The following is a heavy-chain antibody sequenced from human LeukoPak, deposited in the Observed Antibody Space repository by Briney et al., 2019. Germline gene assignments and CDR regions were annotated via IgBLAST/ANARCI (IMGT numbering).Heavy chain of an antibody. CDR2: IYYSGST. CDR1: GGSISSSSYY. D-gene: IGHD3-3*01. V-gene: IGHV4-39*01. Sequence: SETLSLTCTVSGGSISSSSYYWGWIRQPPGKGLEWIGSIYYSGSTYYNPSLKSRVTISVDTSKNQFSLKLSSVTAADTAVYCCAVELTIFGVVTNHPLDYWGQGTLVTVSS. J-gene: IGHJ4*02. CDR3: AVELTIFGVVTNHPLDY.